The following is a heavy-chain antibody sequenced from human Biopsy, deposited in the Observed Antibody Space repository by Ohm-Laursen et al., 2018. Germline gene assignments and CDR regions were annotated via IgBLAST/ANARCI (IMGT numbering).Heavy chain of an antibody. J-gene: IGHJ4*02. CDR2: ISQDGSVK. CDR1: GFTFSSYY. Sequence: SLRLSCSVSGFTFSSYYMSWVRLAPGKGLEWVANISQDGSVKNYVDSVKGRFTISRDNAENSVYLQMSSLRSEDTAVYYCARSLWPEDYWGQGTLVTVSS. D-gene: IGHD2-21*01. V-gene: IGHV3-7*01. CDR3: ARSLWPEDY.